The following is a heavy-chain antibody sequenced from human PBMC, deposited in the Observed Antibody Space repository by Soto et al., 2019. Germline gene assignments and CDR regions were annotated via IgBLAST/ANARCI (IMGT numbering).Heavy chain of an antibody. CDR3: ASPLWCGLYGMDV. D-gene: IGHD3-10*01. V-gene: IGHV1-46*01. J-gene: IGHJ6*02. CDR2: INPSGGST. CDR1: GYTFTSYY. Sequence: GASVKVSCKASGYTFTSYYMHWVRQAPGQGLEWMGIINPSGGSTSYAQKFQGRVTMTMDTSTSTVYMELSSLRSEDTAVYYCASPLWCGLYGMDVWGQLTTGTVSS.